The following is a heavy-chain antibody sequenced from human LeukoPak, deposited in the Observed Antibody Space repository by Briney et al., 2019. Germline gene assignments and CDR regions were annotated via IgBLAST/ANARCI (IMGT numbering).Heavy chain of an antibody. CDR2: IKQDGSEK. CDR1: GFTFSSYW. D-gene: IGHD6-6*01. V-gene: IGHV3-7*01. CDR3: ARESEQLSTDAFDI. J-gene: IGHJ3*02. Sequence: GGSLRLSCAASGFTFSSYWMSWVRQAPGKGLEWVANIKQDGSEKYYVDSVKGRFTISRDNAKNSLYLQMNSLRAEDTAVYYCARESEQLSTDAFDIWGQGTMVTVSS.